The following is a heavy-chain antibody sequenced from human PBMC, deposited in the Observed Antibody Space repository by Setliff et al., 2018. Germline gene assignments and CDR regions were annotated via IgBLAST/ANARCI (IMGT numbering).Heavy chain of an antibody. J-gene: IGHJ3*02. V-gene: IGHV4-4*07. CDR2: IYTSGST. CDR3: ARKGISALSGAFDM. CDR1: GGSISNYY. Sequence: TLSLTCTVSGGSISNYYGSWIRQPAGKGLEWIGRIYTSGSTNYNPSLKSRVTMSVDTSKNQFSLKLSSVTAADTAVYYCARKGISALSGAFDMWGQGTMVTVSS. D-gene: IGHD1-26*01.